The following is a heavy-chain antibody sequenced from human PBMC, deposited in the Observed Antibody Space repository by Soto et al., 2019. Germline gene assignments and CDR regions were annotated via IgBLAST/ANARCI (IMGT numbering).Heavy chain of an antibody. CDR1: GGSVSSGSYY. J-gene: IGHJ5*02. CDR3: ARARIVGATSWLDP. V-gene: IGHV4-61*01. CDR2: IYYSGST. Sequence: SETLSLTCTVSGGSVSSGSYYWSWIRQPPGKGLEWIGYIYYSGSTNYNPSLKSRVTISVDTSKNQFSLKLSSVTAADTAVYYCARARIVGATSWLDPWGQGTLVTVSS. D-gene: IGHD1-26*01.